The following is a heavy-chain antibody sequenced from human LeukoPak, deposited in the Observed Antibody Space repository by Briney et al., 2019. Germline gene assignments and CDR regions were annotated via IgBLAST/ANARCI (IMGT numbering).Heavy chain of an antibody. Sequence: PSQTLSLTCAVPGGSISSGGYSWSWIRQPPGKGLEWIGYIYHSGSTHYNPSLKSRVTISVDRSKNQFSLKLSSVTAADTAVYYCARERMNPYYFDYWGQGTLVTVSS. CDR1: GGSISSGGYS. V-gene: IGHV4-30-2*01. J-gene: IGHJ4*02. CDR3: ARERMNPYYFDY. D-gene: IGHD1-14*01. CDR2: IYHSGST.